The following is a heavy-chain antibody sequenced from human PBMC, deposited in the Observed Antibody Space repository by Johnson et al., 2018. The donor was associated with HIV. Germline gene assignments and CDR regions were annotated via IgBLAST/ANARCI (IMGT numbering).Heavy chain of an antibody. Sequence: QVQLVESGGGVVQPGRSLRLSCAASGFTFNPYGIHWVRRAPGTGLEWVALISYDGSNKYYAESVKGRFTISRDNSKNTLYLQMNSLRAEDTAVYYCARGGYGEVFDIWGQGTMVTVSS. D-gene: IGHD4-17*01. CDR1: GFTFNPYG. J-gene: IGHJ3*02. CDR3: ARGGYGEVFDI. CDR2: ISYDGSNK. V-gene: IGHV3-30*19.